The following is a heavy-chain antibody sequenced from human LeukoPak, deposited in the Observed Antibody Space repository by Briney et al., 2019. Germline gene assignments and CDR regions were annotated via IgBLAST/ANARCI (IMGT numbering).Heavy chain of an antibody. CDR2: IYYSGST. CDR1: GGSISSSSYY. D-gene: IGHD1-26*01. Sequence: SETLSLTCTVSGGSISSSSYYWGWIRQPPGKGPEWIGSIYYSGSTNYNPSLRSRVTISVDTSKNQFSLRLSSVAAADTAVYYCATGRIVGACDYWGQGTLVTVSS. J-gene: IGHJ4*02. CDR3: ATGRIVGACDY. V-gene: IGHV4-39*07.